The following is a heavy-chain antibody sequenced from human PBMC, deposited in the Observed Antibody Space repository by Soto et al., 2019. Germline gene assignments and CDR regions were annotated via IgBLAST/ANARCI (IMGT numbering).Heavy chain of an antibody. CDR1: EYTFANHD. V-gene: IGHV1-8*01. Sequence: QVQLVQSGAELKEPGASVKVSCTASEYTFANHDINWVRQAPGRGLEWMGWMNPNSGNSGFAQKFQDRVTMTRDTSRDTAYMELRNLRSEDTDVYFCARGWGRWPHEKPGDYWGQGTLVTVS. CDR2: MNPNSGNS. J-gene: IGHJ4*02. D-gene: IGHD3-16*01. CDR3: ARGWGRWPHEKPGDY.